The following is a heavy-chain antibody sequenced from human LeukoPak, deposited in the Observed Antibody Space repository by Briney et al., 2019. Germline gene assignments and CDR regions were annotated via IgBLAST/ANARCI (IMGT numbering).Heavy chain of an antibody. CDR2: IYYSGTT. D-gene: IGHD3-16*02. J-gene: IGHJ4*02. CDR1: GDSITTYF. V-gene: IGHV4-59*08. Sequence: SETLSLTCTVSGDSITTYFWSWIRQPPGKGLEWIGYIYYSGTTNYNPSLKSRVTISVDTSKNQFSLKVNSVTAADTAVYYCARTLGWASSRYPFDGWGQGTLVTVSS. CDR3: ARTLGWASSRYPFDG.